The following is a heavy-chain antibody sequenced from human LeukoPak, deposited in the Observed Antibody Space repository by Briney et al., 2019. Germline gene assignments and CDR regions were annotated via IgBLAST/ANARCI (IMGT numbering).Heavy chain of an antibody. D-gene: IGHD6-19*01. CDR2: IYPGDSDT. Sequence: GESLKISCKVSGYTFTRHWIGWVRQMPGKGLGWMGIIYPGDSDTRYSPSFQGQVTISADKSVSTAYLQWSSLKASDTAMYYCARQSSGWYVGDYWGQGTLVTVSS. CDR3: ARQSSGWYVGDY. V-gene: IGHV5-51*01. CDR1: GYTFTRHW. J-gene: IGHJ4*02.